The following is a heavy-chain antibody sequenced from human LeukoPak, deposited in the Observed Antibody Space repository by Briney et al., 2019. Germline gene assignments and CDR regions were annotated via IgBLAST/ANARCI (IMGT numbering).Heavy chain of an antibody. CDR1: GFTFSSYS. D-gene: IGHD6-13*01. CDR2: ISSSSSGI. V-gene: IGHV3-48*02. CDR3: AREIAAAGRFDY. J-gene: IGHJ4*02. Sequence: GGSLRLSCAASGFTFSSYSMNWVRQAPGKGLEWVSYISSSSSGIYYADSVKGRFTISRDNAKKSLYLQMNSLRDEDTAVYYCAREIAAAGRFDYWGQRTLVTVSS.